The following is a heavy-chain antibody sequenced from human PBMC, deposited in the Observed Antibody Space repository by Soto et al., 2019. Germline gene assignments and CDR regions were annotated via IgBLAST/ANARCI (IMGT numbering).Heavy chain of an antibody. CDR1: GGSVSSGSYY. CDR2: IYYSGST. J-gene: IGHJ4*02. V-gene: IGHV4-61*01. Sequence: PSETLSLTCTVSGGSVSSGSYYWSWIRQPPGKGLEWIGYIYYSGSTNYNPSLKSRVTISVDTSQNQFSLKLSSVTAADTAVYYCARAGRVVGAARRDYWGQGTLVTSPQ. CDR3: ARAGRVVGAARRDY. D-gene: IGHD2-15*01.